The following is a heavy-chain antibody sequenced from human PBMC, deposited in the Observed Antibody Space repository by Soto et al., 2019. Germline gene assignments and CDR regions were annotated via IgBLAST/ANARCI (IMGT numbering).Heavy chain of an antibody. Sequence: GGSLRLSCAASGFTFSNYAMGWVRQAPGKGLEWVSGISGGGGSTYYADSVKGRFTISRDNSKNTVYLQVNSLRAEDSAVYYCAKRYCSTTTCLSLDFFYYMDVWGKGTTVTVSS. J-gene: IGHJ6*03. D-gene: IGHD2-2*01. CDR2: ISGGGGST. CDR3: AKRYCSTTTCLSLDFFYYMDV. V-gene: IGHV3-23*01. CDR1: GFTFSNYA.